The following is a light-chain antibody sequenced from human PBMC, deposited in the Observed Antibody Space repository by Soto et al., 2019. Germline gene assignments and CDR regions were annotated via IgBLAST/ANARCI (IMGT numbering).Light chain of an antibody. V-gene: IGLV2-14*01. J-gene: IGLJ3*02. Sequence: QSVLTQPASVSGSPGQSITISCTGTSSDVGSFNFVSWYQQHPGKAPKLLIFEVTSRPSGVSSRFSGSKSGKTASLTISGLQADDEDDYYCAVWDVSLTAWVFGGGTKLTVL. CDR1: SSDVGSFNF. CDR2: EVT. CDR3: AVWDVSLTAWV.